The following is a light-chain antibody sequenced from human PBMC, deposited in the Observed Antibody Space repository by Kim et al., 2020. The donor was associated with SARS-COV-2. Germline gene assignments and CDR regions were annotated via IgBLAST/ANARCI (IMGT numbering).Light chain of an antibody. CDR2: YDS. CDR3: QVWDTSSDHWV. CDR1: NIGSKS. Sequence: ARGKTARITCGGNNIGSKSVHWYQQKPGQAPVLVIYYDSDRPSGIPERFSGSNSGNTATVTISRVEAGDEADYYCQVWDTSSDHWVFGGGTQLTVL. J-gene: IGLJ3*02. V-gene: IGLV3-21*04.